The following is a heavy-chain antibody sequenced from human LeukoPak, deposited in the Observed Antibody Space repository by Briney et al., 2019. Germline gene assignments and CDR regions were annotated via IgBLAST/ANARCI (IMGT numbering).Heavy chain of an antibody. D-gene: IGHD2-8*01. CDR1: GFTFSSHW. CDR3: ADPGVAY. CDR2: IKQNGSEK. Sequence: PGGSLRLSCAASGFTFSSHWMSWVRQAPGKGLEWVANIKQNGSEKSYVDSVKGRFTISRDDAQNSLYLQMNDLTADDTAIYYCADPGVAYWGQGTLVTVSS. J-gene: IGHJ4*02. V-gene: IGHV3-7*01.